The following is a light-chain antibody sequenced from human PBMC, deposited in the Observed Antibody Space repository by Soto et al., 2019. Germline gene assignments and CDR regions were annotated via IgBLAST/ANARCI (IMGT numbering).Light chain of an antibody. V-gene: IGLV2-14*03. CDR2: DVS. Sequence: QSVLTQPASVSGSAGQSITISCSGISTDVATSNFVSWYQHRPGKAPRLILYDVSHRPSGVSDRFSGSKSGDTASLTISGLQLEDEADYYCTSYRRGPLYVFGTGTKVTVL. CDR1: STDVATSNF. J-gene: IGLJ1*01. CDR3: TSYRRGPLYV.